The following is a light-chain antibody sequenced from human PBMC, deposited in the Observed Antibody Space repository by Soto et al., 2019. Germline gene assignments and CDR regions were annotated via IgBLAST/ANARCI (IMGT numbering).Light chain of an antibody. CDR3: SSYTSSSTLEV. V-gene: IGLV1-47*02. CDR2: SNN. Sequence: QSVLTQPPSASGTPGQRVTISCSGSSSNIGSNYVYWYQQLPGTAPKLLIYSNNQRPSGVPDRFSGSKSGTSASLAISGLRSEDEADYYCSSYTSSSTLEVFGGGTKLTVL. CDR1: SSNIGSNY. J-gene: IGLJ3*02.